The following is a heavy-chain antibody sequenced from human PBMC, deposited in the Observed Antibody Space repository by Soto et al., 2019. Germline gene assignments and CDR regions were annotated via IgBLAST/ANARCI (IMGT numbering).Heavy chain of an antibody. Sequence: QVQLQESGPGLVTPSETLSLTCTVSGDSVSSSYYYWGWIRQPPGKGLEWIGSIFYSGSTYYNPSLKSRVTISIDTSKNQFSLKLSSVTAADTAVYYCARRGSSRQIYHYGMDVWGPGTTVTVSS. V-gene: IGHV4-39*01. CDR2: IFYSGST. CDR1: GDSVSSSYYY. D-gene: IGHD6-13*01. J-gene: IGHJ6*02. CDR3: ARRGSSRQIYHYGMDV.